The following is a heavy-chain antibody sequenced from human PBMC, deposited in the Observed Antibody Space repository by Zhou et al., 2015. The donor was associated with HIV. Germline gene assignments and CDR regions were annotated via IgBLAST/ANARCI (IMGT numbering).Heavy chain of an antibody. J-gene: IGHJ6*02. D-gene: IGHD2-2*01. CDR3: AVLRYCSSTSCYYYYYGMDV. CDR1: GYSFNEYY. V-gene: IGHV1-2*02. Sequence: QVQLVQSGAEVKRPGASMKVSCKASGYSFNEYYLHWVRQAPGQGLEWMGKIDLKNDRCIYAERFQDRVTITGDTSSDTAYLELSALRSDDTAVYYCAVLRYCSSTSCYYYYYGMDVWGQGTTVTVSS. CDR2: IDLKNDRC.